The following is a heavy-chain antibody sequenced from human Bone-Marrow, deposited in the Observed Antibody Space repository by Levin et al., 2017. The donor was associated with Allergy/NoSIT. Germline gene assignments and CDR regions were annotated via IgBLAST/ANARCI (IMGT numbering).Heavy chain of an antibody. CDR2: IWYDGSNK. J-gene: IGHJ4*02. CDR3: ARVYGSGSAFGY. V-gene: IGHV3-33*01. D-gene: IGHD3-10*01. Sequence: SCAASGFTFSSYGMHWVRQAPGKGLEWVAVIWYDGSNKYYADSVKGRFTISRDNSKNTLYLQMNSLRAEDTAVYYCARVYGSGSAFGYWGQGTLVTVSS. CDR1: GFTFSSYG.